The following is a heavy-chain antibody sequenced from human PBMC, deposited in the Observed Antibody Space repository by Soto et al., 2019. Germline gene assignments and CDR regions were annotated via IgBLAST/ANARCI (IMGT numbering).Heavy chain of an antibody. CDR1: GGSGSSRKYY. V-gene: IGHV4-61*01. CDR3: ARERTGDPTFFAH. D-gene: IGHD1-1*01. J-gene: IGHJ4*01. Sequence: SHTCSVAGGSGSSRKYYWSWIRQPPGKGLEWLGYIYYSRSASYNPSLKSRITVSVDTSKNQFSLKLSSVTAADTAVYYCARERTGDPTFFAHRGHGTLVTVSS. CDR2: IYYSRSA.